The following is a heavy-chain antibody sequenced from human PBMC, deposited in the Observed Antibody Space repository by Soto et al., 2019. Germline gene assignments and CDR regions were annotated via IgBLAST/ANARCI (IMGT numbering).Heavy chain of an antibody. CDR3: ARDSRYYDILTGYGDAFDI. CDR1: GGSIRSHY. D-gene: IGHD3-9*01. CDR2: IYYSGST. V-gene: IGHV4-59*11. J-gene: IGHJ3*02. Sequence: SETIPLPCTVSGGSIRSHYWRWIRQPPGKGLEWIGYIYYSGSTNYNPSLKSRVTISVDTSKNQFSLKLSSVTAADTAVYYCARDSRYYDILTGYGDAFDIWGQGTMVTVSS.